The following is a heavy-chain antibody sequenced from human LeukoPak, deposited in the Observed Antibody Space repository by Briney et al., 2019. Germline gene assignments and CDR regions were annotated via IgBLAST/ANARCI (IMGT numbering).Heavy chain of an antibody. CDR3: ARGGPNIVVSYYYYYGMDV. J-gene: IGHJ6*02. CDR2: IKQDGSEK. CDR1: GFTFSSYW. V-gene: IGHV3-7*05. Sequence: GGSLRLSCAASGFTFSSYWMSWVRQAPGKGLEWVANIKQDGSEKYYVDSVKGRFTISRDNAKNSLYLQINSLRAEDTAVYYCARGGPNIVVSYYYYYGMDVWGQGTTVTVSS. D-gene: IGHD2-2*01.